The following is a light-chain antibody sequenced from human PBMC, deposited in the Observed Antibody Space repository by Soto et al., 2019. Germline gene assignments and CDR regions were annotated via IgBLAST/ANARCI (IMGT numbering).Light chain of an antibody. CDR3: QQYVRAPLT. V-gene: IGKV4-1*01. Sequence: DIVMTQSPDSLAVSLGERATINCKSSQNVFYSSNNKNYLAWYQQKPGQPPKLLIYWASTRESGVPDRFSGSGSETDFTLTISSRQAEDVAVYYCQQYVRAPLTFGAGTKVEI. CDR1: QNVFYSSNNKNY. J-gene: IGKJ4*01. CDR2: WAS.